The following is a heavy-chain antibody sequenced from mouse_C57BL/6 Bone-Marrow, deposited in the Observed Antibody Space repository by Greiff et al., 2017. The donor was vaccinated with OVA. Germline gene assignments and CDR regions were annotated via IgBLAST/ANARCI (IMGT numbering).Heavy chain of an antibody. Sequence: QVQLQQPGAELVKPGASVKMSCKASGYTFTSYWITWVKQRPGQGLAWIGDIYPGSGSTNYNEKFKSKATLTVDTSSSTAYMQLSSLTSEDSAVYYCARSNYYGSYYYAMDYWGQGTSVTVSS. CDR3: ARSNYYGSYYYAMDY. J-gene: IGHJ4*01. CDR2: IYPGSGST. V-gene: IGHV1-55*01. CDR1: GYTFTSYW. D-gene: IGHD1-1*01.